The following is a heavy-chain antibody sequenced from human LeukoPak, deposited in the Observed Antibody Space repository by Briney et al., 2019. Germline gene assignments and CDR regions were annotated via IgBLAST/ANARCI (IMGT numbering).Heavy chain of an antibody. V-gene: IGHV4-61*02. D-gene: IGHD6-13*01. CDR2: IYTTGST. J-gene: IGHJ4*02. Sequence: SQTLSLTCTVSGGSISSGGYYWSWIRQPAGKGLEWIGRIYTTGSTNYKPSLRSRVTMSVDTSKSQFSLKLTSVTAADTAVYYCARVLGGIAAAGTGGWYFDYWGQGTLVTVSS. CDR1: GGSISSGGYY. CDR3: ARVLGGIAAAGTGGWYFDY.